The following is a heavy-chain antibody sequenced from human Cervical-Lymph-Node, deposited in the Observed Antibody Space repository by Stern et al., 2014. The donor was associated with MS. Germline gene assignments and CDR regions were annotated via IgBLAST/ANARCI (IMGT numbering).Heavy chain of an antibody. CDR1: GFTFSTYA. J-gene: IGHJ4*02. V-gene: IGHV3-30-3*01. Sequence: QVQLVESGGGVVQPGRSLSLSCVASGFTFSTYAMHWVRQAPGKGLECVAFVAYDGTQRISTDSVKARFTISRDNSKNTLYLHMNSLRDEDTAVYFCARGGRGVGLEYWGQGALVTVSS. CDR2: VAYDGTQR. CDR3: ARGGRGVGLEY. D-gene: IGHD3-10*01.